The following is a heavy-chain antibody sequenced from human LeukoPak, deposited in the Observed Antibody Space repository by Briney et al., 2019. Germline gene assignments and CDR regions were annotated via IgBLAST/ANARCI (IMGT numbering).Heavy chain of an antibody. J-gene: IGHJ4*02. CDR1: GFTFSSYT. CDR3: AREVLGYSSSSDY. CDR2: ISGNGGGT. D-gene: IGHD6-6*01. Sequence: GGPLRLSCTASGFTFSSYTMHWVRQAPGKGLEYVSGISGNGGGTYYANSVKGRFTISRDNSKNTLYLQMGSLRAEDMAVYYCAREVLGYSSSSDYWGQGTLVTVSS. V-gene: IGHV3-64*01.